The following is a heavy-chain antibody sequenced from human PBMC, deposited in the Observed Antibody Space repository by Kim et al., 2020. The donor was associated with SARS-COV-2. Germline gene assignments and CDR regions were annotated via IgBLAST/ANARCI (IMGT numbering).Heavy chain of an antibody. CDR2: IRSRPHGGTT. J-gene: IGHJ4*02. CDR1: GFTFGDYA. CDR3: TRDAGSRKYYFEY. V-gene: IGHV3-49*04. Sequence: GGSLRLSCTASGFTFGDYALNWVRQAPGKGLEWVGSIRSRPHGGTTEYAASVKGRFTISRDDSNNVAYLQMHSLTTEDTAVYYCTRDAGSRKYYFEYWGQGTLVTFSA. D-gene: IGHD6-13*01.